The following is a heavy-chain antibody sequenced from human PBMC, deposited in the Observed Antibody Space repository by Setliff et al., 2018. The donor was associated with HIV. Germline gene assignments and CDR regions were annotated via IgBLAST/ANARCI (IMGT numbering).Heavy chain of an antibody. V-gene: IGHV4-38-2*01. D-gene: IGHD3-3*01. Sequence: PSETLSLTCAVSGYSISSGYYCGWIRQPPGKGLEWIGSIYYGGNTYYNPSLKSRVTISVDTSKNHFSLKLSSVTAADTAVYYCARLSKYYDFWTPDSWGQGTLVTVSS. J-gene: IGHJ4*02. CDR1: GYSISSGYY. CDR3: ARLSKYYDFWTPDS. CDR2: IYYGGNT.